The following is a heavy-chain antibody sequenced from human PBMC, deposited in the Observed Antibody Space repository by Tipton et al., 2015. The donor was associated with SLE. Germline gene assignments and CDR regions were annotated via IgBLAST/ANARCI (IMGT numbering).Heavy chain of an antibody. CDR2: IYHNGDT. Sequence: TLSLTCPVSGSSIISGYYWGWIRQPPGKGLEWIGTIYHNGDTYYKSSLKSRVTISVDTSKNHFSLKLRSVTAADTAVYFCARRSVQEAFDIWGQGTMVTVSS. J-gene: IGHJ3*02. V-gene: IGHV4-38-2*01. CDR1: GSSIISGYY. D-gene: IGHD1-1*01. CDR3: ARRSVQEAFDI.